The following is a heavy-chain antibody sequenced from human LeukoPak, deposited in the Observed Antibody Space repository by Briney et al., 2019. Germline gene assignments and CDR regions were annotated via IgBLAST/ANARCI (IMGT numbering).Heavy chain of an antibody. J-gene: IGHJ4*02. D-gene: IGHD3-22*01. CDR3: ARDWYDSSGYATLSDY. V-gene: IGHV1-2*02. CDR2: INPNSGGT. Sequence: ASVKVSCKASGYTFTGYYMHWVRQAPGQGLEWMGWINPNSGGTNYAQKFQGRVTMTRDTSISTAYMELSGLRSDDTAVYYCARDWYDSSGYATLSDYWGQGTLVTVSS. CDR1: GYTFTGYY.